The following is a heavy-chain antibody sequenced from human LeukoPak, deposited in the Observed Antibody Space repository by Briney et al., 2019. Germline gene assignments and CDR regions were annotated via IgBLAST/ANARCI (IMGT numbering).Heavy chain of an antibody. CDR2: IHYSGST. Sequence: SETLSLTCTVSGGSISSYYWSWIRQPPGKGLEWIGCIHYSGSTNYNPSLKSRVAISVDTSKNQFSLKLSSVTAADTAVYYCARVRDRSSYFYDLDYWGQGTLVTVSS. CDR1: GGSISSYY. CDR3: ARVRDRSSYFYDLDY. J-gene: IGHJ4*02. D-gene: IGHD3-22*01. V-gene: IGHV4-59*01.